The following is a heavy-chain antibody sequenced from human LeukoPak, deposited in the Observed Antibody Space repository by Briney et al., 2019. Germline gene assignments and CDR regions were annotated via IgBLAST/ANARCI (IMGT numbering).Heavy chain of an antibody. CDR3: ASQGSYFDY. J-gene: IGHJ4*02. Sequence: SETLSLTCAVSGGSISSSNWWSWVRQPPGKGLEWIGEIFYSGSTNYNPSLKSRIIISVDKSKNQFSLKLSSVTAADTAVYYCASQGSYFDYWGQGTLVAVSS. CDR2: IFYSGST. V-gene: IGHV4-4*02. CDR1: GGSISSSNW.